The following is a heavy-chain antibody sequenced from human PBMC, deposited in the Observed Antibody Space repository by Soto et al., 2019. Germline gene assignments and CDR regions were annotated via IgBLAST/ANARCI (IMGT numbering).Heavy chain of an antibody. CDR1: GFTLNTYA. CDR3: AKNGDFWSWGMDV. CDR2: ISESGDGT. V-gene: IGHV3-23*01. J-gene: IGHJ6*02. Sequence: GGSLRLSCAASGFTLNTYAMTWVGPAPGKGLEWVSLISESGDGTYYADSVKGRFTISRDNSQRTLNLQMNSLRAEDTAVYYCAKNGDFWSWGMDVWGQGTTVTVSS. D-gene: IGHD3-3*01.